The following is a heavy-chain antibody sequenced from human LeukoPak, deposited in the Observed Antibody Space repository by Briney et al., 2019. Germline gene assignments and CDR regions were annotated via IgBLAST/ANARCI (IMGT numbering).Heavy chain of an antibody. D-gene: IGHD2-15*01. J-gene: IGHJ4*02. V-gene: IGHV4-31*03. CDR2: IYYSGST. CDR1: GGSISSGGYY. CDR3: AREGATYATPMFDY. Sequence: SQTLSLTCTVSGGSISSGGYYWSWIRQHPGKGLEWMGYIYYSGSTYYNPSLKSRVTISVDTSKNQFSLKLRSVTAADTAVYYCAREGATYATPMFDYWGQGTLVTVSS.